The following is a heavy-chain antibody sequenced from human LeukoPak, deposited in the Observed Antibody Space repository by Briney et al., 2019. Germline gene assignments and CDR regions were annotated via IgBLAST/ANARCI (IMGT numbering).Heavy chain of an antibody. CDR1: GGTFSSYT. CDR3: ARGVAGGWVLFDY. V-gene: IGHV1-69*02. CDR2: IIPIRGIA. D-gene: IGHD6-19*01. J-gene: IGHJ4*02. Sequence: GASVKVSCKASGGTFSSYTISWVRQAPGQGLEWMGRIIPIRGIANYAQKFQGRVTITADKSTSTAYMELSSLRSEDTAVYYCARGVAGGWVLFDYWGQGTLVTISS.